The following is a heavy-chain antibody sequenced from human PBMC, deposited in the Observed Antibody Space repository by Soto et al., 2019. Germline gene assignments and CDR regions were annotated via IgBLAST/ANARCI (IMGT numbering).Heavy chain of an antibody. D-gene: IGHD3-10*01. CDR3: ARDSPSITVIRRALNWFDP. V-gene: IGHV1-69*06. CDR2: IIPIFGTA. Sequence: GASVKVSCKASGGTFSSYGITWVRQAPGQGLEWMGGIIPIFGTANYAQKFQGRVTITADKSTSTAYMELSRLRYEDTAVYYCARDSPSITVIRRALNWFDPWGQGTLVTVPS. J-gene: IGHJ5*02. CDR1: GGTFSSYG.